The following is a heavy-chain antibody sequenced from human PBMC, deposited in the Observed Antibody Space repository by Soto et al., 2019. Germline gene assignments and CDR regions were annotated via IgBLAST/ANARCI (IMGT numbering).Heavy chain of an antibody. D-gene: IGHD4-17*01. J-gene: IGHJ4*02. CDR1: GFTFSSYG. CDR3: ARGYGDYALDY. CDR2: ISYDGSNK. V-gene: IGHV3-30*03. Sequence: QVQLVESGGGVVQPGRSLRLSCAASGFTFSSYGMHWVRQAPPTGLEWVAAISYDGSNKYYADSVKGRFTISRDNSKNTLYLQRNSLRAEDTAVYYCARGYGDYALDYWGQGALVTVSS.